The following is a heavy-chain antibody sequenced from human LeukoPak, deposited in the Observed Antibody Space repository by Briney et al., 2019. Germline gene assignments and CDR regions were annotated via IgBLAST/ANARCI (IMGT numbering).Heavy chain of an antibody. D-gene: IGHD1-26*01. V-gene: IGHV3-48*03. CDR2: ISSSGSTI. J-gene: IGHJ4*02. CDR3: TKDLRYTGSLRAMDY. Sequence: PGGSLRLSCAASGFTFSTYEMNWVRQAPGKGLEWVSYISSSGSTIYYADSVKGRFTISRDNAKNSLYLQMNSLRAEDTAVYYCTKDLRYTGSLRAMDYWGQGTLVTVSS. CDR1: GFTFSTYE.